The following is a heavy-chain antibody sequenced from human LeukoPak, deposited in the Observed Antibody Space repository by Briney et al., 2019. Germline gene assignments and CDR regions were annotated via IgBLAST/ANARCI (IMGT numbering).Heavy chain of an antibody. Sequence: SVKVSCKASGGTFSSYAISWVRQAPGQGLEWMGRIIPIFGTANYAQKFQGRVTITTDESTSTAYMGLSSLRSEDTAVYYCAREVGVRYFDYWGQGTLVTVSS. CDR2: IIPIFGTA. CDR3: AREVGVRYFDY. J-gene: IGHJ4*02. CDR1: GGTFSSYA. D-gene: IGHD3-3*01. V-gene: IGHV1-69*05.